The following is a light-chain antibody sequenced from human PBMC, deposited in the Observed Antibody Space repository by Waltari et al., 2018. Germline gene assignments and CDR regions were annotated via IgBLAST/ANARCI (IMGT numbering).Light chain of an antibody. CDR2: DAS. Sequence: EKAMTQPPASLPVSPGEVVIHACSASQSVASNVAWYQHRPGQAPRLLIYDASTRASGIPARFSGSGSGTAFTLTISGLHSEDCALYYCQQYNDYYSFGQGTKLEIK. V-gene: IGKV3-15*01. J-gene: IGKJ2*03. CDR1: QSVASN. CDR3: QQYNDYYS.